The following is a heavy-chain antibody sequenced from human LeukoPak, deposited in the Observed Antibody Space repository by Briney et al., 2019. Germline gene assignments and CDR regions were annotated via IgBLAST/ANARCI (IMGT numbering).Heavy chain of an antibody. V-gene: IGHV3-30*02. CDR1: GFTFSSYG. CDR2: IRYDGSNK. CDR3: AKEGHYCSSTSCYLDY. Sequence: SGGSLRLSCAASGFTFSSYGMHWVRQAPGKGLEWVAFIRYDGSNKYYADSMKGRFTISRDNSKNTLYLQMNSLRAEDTAVYYCAKEGHYCSSTSCYLDYWGQGTLVTVSS. J-gene: IGHJ4*02. D-gene: IGHD2-2*01.